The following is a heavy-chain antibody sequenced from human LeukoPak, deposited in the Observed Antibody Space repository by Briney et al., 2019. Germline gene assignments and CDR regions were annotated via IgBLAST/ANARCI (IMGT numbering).Heavy chain of an antibody. CDR2: IYYSGST. CDR3: TRDQDYLFDH. J-gene: IGHJ4*02. D-gene: IGHD4/OR15-4a*01. Sequence: SETLSLTCTVSGGSISSYYWSWIRQPPGKGLEWIGYIYYSGSTNYNPSLKSRVTISVDTSKNQFSLKLSSVTPADTAVYYCTRDQDYLFDHWGQGALVTVSS. CDR1: GGSISSYY. V-gene: IGHV4-59*01.